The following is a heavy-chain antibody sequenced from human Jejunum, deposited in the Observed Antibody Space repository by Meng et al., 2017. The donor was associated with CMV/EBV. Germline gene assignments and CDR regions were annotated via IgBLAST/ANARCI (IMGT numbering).Heavy chain of an antibody. CDR3: ARTGSFDY. J-gene: IGHJ4*02. Sequence: SCAASGFTFSTYSMNWVRQAPGKGLEWVSYISSTSININYADSVKGRFTISRDNAKNSLYLQLNSLRAEDTAVYYCARTGSFDYWGQGTLVTVSS. D-gene: IGHD1-14*01. V-gene: IGHV3-48*04. CDR1: GFTFSTYS. CDR2: ISSTSINI.